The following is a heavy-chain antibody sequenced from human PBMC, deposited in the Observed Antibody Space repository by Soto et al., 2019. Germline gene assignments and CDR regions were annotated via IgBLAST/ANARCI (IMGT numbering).Heavy chain of an antibody. Sequence: QVHLVQSGAEVKKPGASVKVSCKGSGYAFTTYGITWVRQAPGQGLEGMGWINAHNGNTNYAQKRQGRVTVTRDTYTSTDYMDLRSLRSGDTAVYYCARGRYGDYWGQGALVTVSS. CDR3: ARGRYGDY. CDR2: INAHNGNT. V-gene: IGHV1-18*01. CDR1: GYAFTTYG. J-gene: IGHJ4*02. D-gene: IGHD1-1*01.